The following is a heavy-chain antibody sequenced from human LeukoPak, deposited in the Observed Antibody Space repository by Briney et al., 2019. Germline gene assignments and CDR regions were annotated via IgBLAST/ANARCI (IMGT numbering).Heavy chain of an antibody. V-gene: IGHV1-18*01. CDR3: ARRSRLAGATARDH. CDR2: ISVYSDNT. Sequence: ASVKVSCKASGYTFINYGISWVRQAPGQGLEWMGWISVYSDNTDYAQKFQGRVTMTTDTSTSTAYMELRSLISDDTAVYYCARRSRLAGATARDHWGQGTLVTVSS. CDR1: GYTFINYG. J-gene: IGHJ4*02. D-gene: IGHD1-26*01.